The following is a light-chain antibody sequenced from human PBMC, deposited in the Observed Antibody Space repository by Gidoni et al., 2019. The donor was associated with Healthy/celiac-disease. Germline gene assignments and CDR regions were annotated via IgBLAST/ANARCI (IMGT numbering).Light chain of an antibody. V-gene: IGKV1-39*01. J-gene: IGKJ4*01. CDR2: AAS. CDR3: QQSYSTT. Sequence: DIQMTQSPSSLSAYVGDRVTITCRASQSISSYLNWYQQKPGKAPKLLIYAASSLQSGVPSRFSGSGSGTDFTLTISSLQPEEFATYYCQQSYSTTFXGXTKVEIK. CDR1: QSISSY.